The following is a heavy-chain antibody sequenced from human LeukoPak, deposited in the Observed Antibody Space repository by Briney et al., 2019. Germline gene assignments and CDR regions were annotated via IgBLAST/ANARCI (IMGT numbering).Heavy chain of an antibody. V-gene: IGHV3-53*01. Sequence: ETLSLTCTVSGGSIFRSSYYWGWIRQPPGKGLEWVSFIYSDNTHYSDSVKGRFTISRDNSKNTLYLQMNSLRAEDTAVYYCARRAGAYSHPYDYWGQGTLVTVSS. D-gene: IGHD4/OR15-4a*01. CDR1: GGSIFRSSYY. CDR3: ARRAGAYSHPYDY. CDR2: IYSDNT. J-gene: IGHJ4*02.